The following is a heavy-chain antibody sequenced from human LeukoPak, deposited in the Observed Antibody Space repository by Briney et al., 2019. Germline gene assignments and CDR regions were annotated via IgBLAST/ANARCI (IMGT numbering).Heavy chain of an antibody. CDR3: ARRTRSGDFRFDY. D-gene: IGHD3-16*01. CDR1: GGPFSTYP. V-gene: IGHV4-34*01. Sequence: SETLSLTCAVTGGPFSTYPWTWIRQTPGKGLEWIGEITHSGSTSFNPSHKSRVAMSIDSSKYQFSLTLDSVTAADTAVYYCARRTRSGDFRFDYWGQGTLVTVSS. J-gene: IGHJ4*02. CDR2: ITHSGST.